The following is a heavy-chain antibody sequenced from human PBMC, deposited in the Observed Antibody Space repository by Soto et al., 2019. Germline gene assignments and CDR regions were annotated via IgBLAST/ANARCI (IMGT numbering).Heavy chain of an antibody. V-gene: IGHV3-21*01. CDR2: ISSSSSYI. Sequence: PGGSLRLSCAASGFTFSSYSMNWVRQAPGKGLEWVSSISSSSSYIYYADSVKGRFTISRDNAKNSLYLQMNSLRAEDTAVYYCARVICSGGSCWTYYYYMDVWGKGTTVTV. J-gene: IGHJ6*03. CDR3: ARVICSGGSCWTYYYYMDV. CDR1: GFTFSSYS. D-gene: IGHD2-15*01.